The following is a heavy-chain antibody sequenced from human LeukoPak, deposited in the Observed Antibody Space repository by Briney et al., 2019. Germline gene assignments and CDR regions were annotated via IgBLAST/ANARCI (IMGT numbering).Heavy chain of an antibody. Sequence: PGRSLRLSCAASGFTFSSYGMHWVRQAPGKGLEWVAVISYDGSNKYYADSVKGRFTISRDNSKNTLYLQMNSLRAEDTAVYYCAKDWLWDDADDAFDIWGQGTMVTVSS. CDR2: ISYDGSNK. CDR1: GFTFSSYG. J-gene: IGHJ3*02. V-gene: IGHV3-30*18. CDR3: AKDWLWDDADDAFDI. D-gene: IGHD3-22*01.